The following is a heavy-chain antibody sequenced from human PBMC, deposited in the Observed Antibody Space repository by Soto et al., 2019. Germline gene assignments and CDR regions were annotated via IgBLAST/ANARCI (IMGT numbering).Heavy chain of an antibody. Sequence: LRLSFTASGXTFGDYAMSWVRQAPGKGLEWVGFIRSKAYGGTTEYAASVKGRFTISRDDSKSIAYLQMNSLKTKDTAVYYCTRAPYSGWYYFDYWGQGTLVTVSS. CDR2: IRSKAYGGTT. CDR3: TRAPYSGWYYFDY. CDR1: GXTFGDYA. J-gene: IGHJ4*02. D-gene: IGHD6-19*01. V-gene: IGHV3-49*04.